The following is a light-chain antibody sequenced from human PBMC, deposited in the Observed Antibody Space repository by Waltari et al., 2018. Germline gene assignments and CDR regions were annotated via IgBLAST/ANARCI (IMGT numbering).Light chain of an antibody. CDR1: QSVSRF. V-gene: IGKV3-20*01. Sequence: EIVLTQSPGTPSLSPGARGTLSCRASQSVSRFLAWYQQKPGQAPRLLIYGASTRATGIPDRFSGSGSGTDFSLTISRLEPEDFAVYYCQKYDRLPATFGQGTKVEIK. CDR2: GAS. J-gene: IGKJ1*01. CDR3: QKYDRLPAT.